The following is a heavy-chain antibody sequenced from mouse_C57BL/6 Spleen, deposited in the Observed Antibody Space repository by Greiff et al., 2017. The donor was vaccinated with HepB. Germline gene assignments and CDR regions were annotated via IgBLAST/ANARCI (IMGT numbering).Heavy chain of an antibody. D-gene: IGHD1-1*01. CDR3: ARGGYYYGRAWFAY. V-gene: IGHV1-69*01. J-gene: IGHJ3*01. CDR1: GYTFTSYW. CDR2: IDPSDSYT. Sequence: VQLQQPGAELVMPGASVKLSCKASGYTFTSYWMHWVKQRPGQGLEWIGEIDPSDSYTNYNQKFKGKSTLTVDKSSSTAYMQLSSLTSEDSAVYYCARGGYYYGRAWFAYWGQGTLVTVSA.